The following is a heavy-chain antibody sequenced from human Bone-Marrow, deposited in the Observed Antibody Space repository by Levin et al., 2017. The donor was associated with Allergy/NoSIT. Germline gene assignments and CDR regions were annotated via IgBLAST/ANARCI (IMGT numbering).Heavy chain of an antibody. D-gene: IGHD1-1*01. CDR1: GGSISSGTYY. V-gene: IGHV4-31*03. CDR3: ARGRWKVANFDF. CDR2: IHYTGST. Sequence: SETLSLTCSVSGGSISSGTYYWSWIRQLPGQGLDWIGYIHYTGSTYYNPSLGSRLSLSVDTSMDHFSLRLNSVTAADTAVYYCARGRWKVANFDFWGQGILVTVSS. J-gene: IGHJ4*02.